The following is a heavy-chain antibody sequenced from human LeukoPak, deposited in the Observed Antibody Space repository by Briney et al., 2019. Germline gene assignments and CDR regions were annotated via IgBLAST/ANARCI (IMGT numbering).Heavy chain of an antibody. CDR1: GFTFSSYA. CDR2: ISSNGGST. V-gene: IGHV3-64D*09. Sequence: GGSLRLSCSASGFTFSSYAMHWVRQAPGKGLEYVSAISSNGGSTYYADSVKGRFTISRDNSKNTLYLQMSNLRAEDTAVYYCVKDRGAAAGTGYFDYWGQGTLVTVSS. CDR3: VKDRGAAAGTGYFDY. D-gene: IGHD6-13*01. J-gene: IGHJ4*02.